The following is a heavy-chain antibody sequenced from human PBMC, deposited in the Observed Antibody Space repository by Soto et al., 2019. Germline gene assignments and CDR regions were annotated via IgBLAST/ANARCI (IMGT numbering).Heavy chain of an antibody. J-gene: IGHJ3*02. Sequence: GGSLRLSCAASGFTFSTYWMSWVRQAPGKGLEWVANINQHGSEKYYVDSVEGRFTISRDKAKNSLYLQMNSLRAKNTAVYYCARYCNYYDILTSRSDAFDIWGQGTMVTVSS. CDR3: ARYCNYYDILTSRSDAFDI. CDR2: INQHGSEK. CDR1: GFTFSTYW. D-gene: IGHD3-9*01. V-gene: IGHV3-7*01.